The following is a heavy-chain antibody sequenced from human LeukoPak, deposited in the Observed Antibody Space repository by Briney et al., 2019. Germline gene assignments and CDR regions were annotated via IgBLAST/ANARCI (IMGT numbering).Heavy chain of an antibody. CDR1: GGSFSGYY. CDR2: IHHSGST. J-gene: IGHJ4*02. CDR3: ARFERWLQLGDY. D-gene: IGHD5-24*01. Sequence: PSGTVSLTCAVYGGSFSGYYWSWIRQPPGKGLEWIGEIHHSGSTNYNPSLKSRVTMSVDTSKNQFSLKLSSVTAADTAVYYCARFERWLQLGDYWGQGTLVTVSS. V-gene: IGHV4-34*01.